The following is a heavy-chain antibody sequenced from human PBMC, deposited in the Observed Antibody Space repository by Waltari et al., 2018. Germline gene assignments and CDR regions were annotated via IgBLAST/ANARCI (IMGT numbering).Heavy chain of an antibody. Sequence: QVQLQESGPGLVKPSGTLSLTCAVSGGSISSSNWWSWVRQPPGKGLEWIGEIYHSGSTNYNPSLKSRVTRSVDKSKNQFSLKLSSVTAADTAVYYCARVYGGNYGDYSLDYWGQGTLVTVSS. J-gene: IGHJ4*02. CDR2: IYHSGST. CDR1: GGSISSSNW. D-gene: IGHD4-17*01. CDR3: ARVYGGNYGDYSLDY. V-gene: IGHV4-4*02.